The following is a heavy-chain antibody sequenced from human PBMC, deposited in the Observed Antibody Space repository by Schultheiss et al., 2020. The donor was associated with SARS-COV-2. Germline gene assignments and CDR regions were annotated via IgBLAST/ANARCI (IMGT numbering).Heavy chain of an antibody. V-gene: IGHV4-4*02. CDR3: AMTNWNFNTYYYGMDV. Sequence: SETLSLTCAVSGGSISSSNWWSWVRQPPGKGLEWIGEIYHSGSTNYNPSLKSRVTISVDTSKNQFSLKLSSVTAADTAVYYCAMTNWNFNTYYYGMDVWGQGTTVTVSS. CDR2: IYHSGST. J-gene: IGHJ6*02. CDR1: GGSISSSNW. D-gene: IGHD1-7*01.